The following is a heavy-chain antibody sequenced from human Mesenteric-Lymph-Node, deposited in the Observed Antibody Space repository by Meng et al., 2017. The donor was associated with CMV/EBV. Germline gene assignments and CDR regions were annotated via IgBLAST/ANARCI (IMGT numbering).Heavy chain of an antibody. CDR1: GYTFTGYY. D-gene: IGHD3-10*01. V-gene: IGHV1-69*04. Sequence: SVKVSCKASGYTFTGYYVHWVRQAPGQGLEWMGRIIPITGIRNYAQKFQDRVTITVDKSTTTAYMELSSLRSEDTAIYYCARDHPGAWGQGTLVTVSS. CDR3: ARDHPGA. CDR2: IIPITGIR. J-gene: IGHJ5*02.